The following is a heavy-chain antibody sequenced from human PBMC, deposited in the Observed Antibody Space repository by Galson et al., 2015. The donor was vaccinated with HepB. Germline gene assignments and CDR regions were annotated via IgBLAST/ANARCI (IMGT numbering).Heavy chain of an antibody. V-gene: IGHV3-30*18. CDR3: VKGCDPTCHTIVLDP. J-gene: IGHJ5*02. CDR1: GFPFNNNG. Sequence: SLRLSCAASGFPFNNNGMHWVRQAPGKGLEWVAVISHDGDFIRYADSVRARFTISRDNSKNTLYLQINSLRTADTAVYYCVKGCDPTCHTIVLDPWGQGTLVTVSS. CDR2: ISHDGDFI. D-gene: IGHD3-9*01.